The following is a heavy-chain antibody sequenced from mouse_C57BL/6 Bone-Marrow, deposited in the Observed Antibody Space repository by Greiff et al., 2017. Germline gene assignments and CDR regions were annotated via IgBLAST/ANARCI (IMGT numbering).Heavy chain of an antibody. Sequence: QVQLKQPGAELVKPGASVKLSCKASGYTFTSYWMHWVKQRPGQGLEWIGMIHPNSGSTNYNEKFKGKATLTGDKSSSTAYMQLSSLTSEDSAFYSGARPLSSNYVRAWFAYWSQGTLVTVSA. D-gene: IGHD2-5*01. CDR2: IHPNSGST. CDR1: GYTFTSYW. J-gene: IGHJ3*01. V-gene: IGHV1-64*01. CDR3: ARPLSSNYVRAWFAY.